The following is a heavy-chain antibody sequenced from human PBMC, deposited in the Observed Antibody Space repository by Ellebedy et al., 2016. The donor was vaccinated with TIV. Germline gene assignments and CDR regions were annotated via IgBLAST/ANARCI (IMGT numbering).Heavy chain of an antibody. D-gene: IGHD4-11*01. V-gene: IGHV3-33*01. Sequence: GESLKISCTASGFTFNRFGMDWVRQAPGKGLEWVANIWNDGTNERYADSVRGRFIISRDDSKNTLYLQMNSLRAEDSAIYYCARDAAYTYDYWGQGTQVTVSS. CDR3: ARDAAYTYDY. J-gene: IGHJ4*02. CDR1: GFTFNRFG. CDR2: IWNDGTNE.